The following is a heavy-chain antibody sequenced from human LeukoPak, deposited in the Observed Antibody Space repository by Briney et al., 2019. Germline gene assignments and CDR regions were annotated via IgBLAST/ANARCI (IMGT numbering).Heavy chain of an antibody. V-gene: IGHV4-31*03. J-gene: IGHJ4*02. D-gene: IGHD3-22*01. CDR2: IYYSGST. Sequence: SETLSLTCTVSGGSISSGGYYWSWIRQHPGKGLEWIGYIYYSGSTYYNPSLKSRVTISVYTSKNQFSLKLSSVTAADTAVYYCARVYDSSGYYPFFDYWGQGTLVTVSS. CDR1: GGSISSGGYY. CDR3: ARVYDSSGYYPFFDY.